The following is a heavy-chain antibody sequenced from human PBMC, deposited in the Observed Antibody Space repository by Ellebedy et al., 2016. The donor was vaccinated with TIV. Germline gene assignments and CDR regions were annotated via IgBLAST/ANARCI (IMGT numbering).Heavy chain of an antibody. CDR1: GFTFSNYA. Sequence: PGGSLRLSCAASGFTFSNYAMHWVRQAPGKGLEWVAVISYDGSTKYYVDYVKGRFTISRDNSKNTLYLQMISLRAEDTAVYYCATYSSGWSEVYWGQGSLVTVSS. D-gene: IGHD6-19*01. CDR2: ISYDGSTK. V-gene: IGHV3-30-3*01. CDR3: ATYSSGWSEVY. J-gene: IGHJ4*02.